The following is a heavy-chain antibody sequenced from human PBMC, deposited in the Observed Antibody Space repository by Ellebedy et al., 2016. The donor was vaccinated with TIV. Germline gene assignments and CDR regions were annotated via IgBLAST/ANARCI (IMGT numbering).Heavy chain of an antibody. CDR1: GYTLTELS. J-gene: IGHJ4*02. CDR3: ATKYDFWSGYDY. Sequence: ASVKVSXXVSGYTLTELSMHWVRQAPGKGLEWMGGFDPEDGETIYAQKFQGRVTMTEDTSTDTAYMELSSLRSEDTAVYYCATKYDFWSGYDYWGQGTLVTVSS. CDR2: FDPEDGET. V-gene: IGHV1-24*01. D-gene: IGHD3-3*01.